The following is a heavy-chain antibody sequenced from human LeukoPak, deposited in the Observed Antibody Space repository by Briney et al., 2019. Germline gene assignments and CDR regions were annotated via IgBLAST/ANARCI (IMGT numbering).Heavy chain of an antibody. Sequence: GASVKVSCKVSGYTLTELSMHWVRQAPGKGLEWMGGFDPEDGETIYAQKFQGRVTMTEDTSTDTAYMELSSLRSEDTAVYYCARERGYYDRSGYYFGQYALDVWGQGTTVTVSS. CDR1: GYTLTELS. D-gene: IGHD3-22*01. V-gene: IGHV1-24*01. CDR2: FDPEDGET. CDR3: ARERGYYDRSGYYFGQYALDV. J-gene: IGHJ6*02.